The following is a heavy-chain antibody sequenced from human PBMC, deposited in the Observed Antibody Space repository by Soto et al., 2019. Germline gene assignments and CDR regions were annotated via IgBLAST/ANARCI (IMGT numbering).Heavy chain of an antibody. D-gene: IGHD3-16*01. CDR3: ARGGHPIDY. J-gene: IGHJ4*02. CDR1: GYTFTNFG. CDR2: ISAYNGNT. V-gene: IGHV1-18*01. Sequence: QVQLVQSGAEVKKPGASVKVSCKASGYTFTNFGISRVRQAHGQGLEWMGWISAYNGNTNYAQKFQGRVTMTTDTSTSPAYMEVRSLRFDDTAVYYCARGGHPIDYWGQGTLVTVSS.